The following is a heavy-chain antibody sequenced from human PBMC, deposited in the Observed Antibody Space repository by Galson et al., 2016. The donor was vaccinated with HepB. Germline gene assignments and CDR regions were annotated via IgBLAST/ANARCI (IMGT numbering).Heavy chain of an antibody. D-gene: IGHD2-2*01. V-gene: IGHV3-72*01. CDR3: TRWGASSKYAMDV. CDR2: SRNKANSYST. Sequence: GFIFSDHYMDWVRQAPGKGLEWIGRSRNKANSYSTEYAASVKGRFTISRDDSKNSLYLQMNSLKIDDAAVYYCTRWGASSKYAMDVWGQGTTVTVSS. CDR1: GFIFSDHY. J-gene: IGHJ6*02.